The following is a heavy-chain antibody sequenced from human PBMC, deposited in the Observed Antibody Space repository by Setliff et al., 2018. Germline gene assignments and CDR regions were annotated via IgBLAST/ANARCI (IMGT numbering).Heavy chain of an antibody. CDR3: ARHIWGAKMQLPHDVFDI. CDR1: YYSISSGYY. D-gene: IGHD2-2*01. Sequence: SETLSLTCAVSYYSISSGYYWGWIRQPPGKGLEWIGSMYHSGSTYYSPSLESRVTISVDMSKNHLSLKLSSVTAADTAVYYCARHIWGAKMQLPHDVFDIWGQGTRVTVS. J-gene: IGHJ3*02. CDR2: MYHSGST. V-gene: IGHV4-38-2*01.